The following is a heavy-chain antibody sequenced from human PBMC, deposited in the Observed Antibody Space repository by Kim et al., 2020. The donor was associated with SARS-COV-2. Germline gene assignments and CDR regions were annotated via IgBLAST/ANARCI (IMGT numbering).Heavy chain of an antibody. CDR3: ARRQFTSGWYYFDY. J-gene: IGHJ4*02. Sequence: ADSVKVRFTISRDNAKNTLYLQMNSLSAEDTGVYYCARRQFTSGWYYFDYWGQGTLVTVSS. V-gene: IGHV3-74*01. D-gene: IGHD6-19*01.